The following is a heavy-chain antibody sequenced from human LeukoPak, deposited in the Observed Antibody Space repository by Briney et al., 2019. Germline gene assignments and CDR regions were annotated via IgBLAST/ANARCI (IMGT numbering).Heavy chain of an antibody. CDR3: AREVRVVVLPYFDY. CDR1: GFTFSSYA. Sequence: GGSLRLSCAASGFTFSSYAMHWVRQAPGKGLEWVAVISYDGSNKYYADSVKGRFTISRDNSKNTLYLQMNSLRAEDTAVYYCAREVRVVVLPYFDYWGQGTLVTVSS. D-gene: IGHD2-15*01. CDR2: ISYDGSNK. V-gene: IGHV3-30-3*01. J-gene: IGHJ4*02.